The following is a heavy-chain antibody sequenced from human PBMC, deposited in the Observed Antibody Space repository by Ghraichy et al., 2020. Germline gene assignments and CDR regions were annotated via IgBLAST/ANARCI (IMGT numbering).Heavy chain of an antibody. Sequence: SETLSLTCAVYGGSFSGYYWSWIRQPPGKGLEWIGEINHSGSTNYNPSLKSRVTISVDTSKNQFSLKLSSVTAADTAVYYCASDWSGYKRNWGQGTLVTVSS. CDR1: GGSFSGYY. J-gene: IGHJ4*02. V-gene: IGHV4-34*01. D-gene: IGHD3-3*01. CDR3: ASDWSGYKRN. CDR2: INHSGST.